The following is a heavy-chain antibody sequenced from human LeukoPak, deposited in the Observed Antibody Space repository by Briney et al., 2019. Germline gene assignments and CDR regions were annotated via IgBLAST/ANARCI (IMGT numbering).Heavy chain of an antibody. V-gene: IGHV3-23*01. CDR1: GFTFSSYA. CDR2: ISGSGGST. Sequence: GGSLRLSCAASGFTFSSYAMSWVRQAPGKGLEWVSAISGSGGSTYYADSVKGRFTISRDNSKNTLYLQMNSLRAEDTAVYYCVQLLDDNPIRWYFGLWGRGTLVTVSS. D-gene: IGHD1-14*01. CDR3: VQLLDDNPIRWYFGL. J-gene: IGHJ2*01.